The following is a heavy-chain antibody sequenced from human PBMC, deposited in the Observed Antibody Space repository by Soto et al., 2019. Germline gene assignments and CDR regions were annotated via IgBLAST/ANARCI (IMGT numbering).Heavy chain of an antibody. V-gene: IGHV1-18*01. CDR2: ISAYNGNT. Sequence: ASVKVSCKASGYTFTSYGISWVRQAPGQGLEWMGWISAYNGNTNYAQKLQGRVTMTTDTSTSTAYMELGSLRSDDTAVYYCARDPYRYDSSGQKRNDYWGQGTLVTVSS. J-gene: IGHJ4*02. CDR1: GYTFTSYG. D-gene: IGHD3-22*01. CDR3: ARDPYRYDSSGQKRNDY.